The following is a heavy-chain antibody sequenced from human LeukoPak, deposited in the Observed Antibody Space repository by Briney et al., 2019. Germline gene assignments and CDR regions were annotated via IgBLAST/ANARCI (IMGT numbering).Heavy chain of an antibody. CDR2: INTYGSIS. Sequence: GGSLRLSCVASGFTFSSYWMHWVPQPPGKGPVWVSRINTYGSISSYADSVNGRFTISVDNARHSLYLQMNSLRAEDTAVYYCARGGSVSGYYTTYWGQGNLVTVSS. V-gene: IGHV3-74*01. J-gene: IGHJ4*02. CDR1: GFTFSSYW. D-gene: IGHD3-22*01. CDR3: ARGGSVSGYYTTY.